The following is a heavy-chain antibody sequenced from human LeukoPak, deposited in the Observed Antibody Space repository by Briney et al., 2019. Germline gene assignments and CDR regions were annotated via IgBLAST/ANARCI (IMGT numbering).Heavy chain of an antibody. Sequence: SETLSLTCAVYGGSFSGYYWSWIRQPPGKGLEWIGEINHSGSTNYNPSLKSRVTISVDTSKNQFSLKLSSVTAADTAVYYCARRGHLGNIVVVPAARGVLAYWGQGTLVTVSS. V-gene: IGHV4-34*01. CDR3: ARRGHLGNIVVVPAARGVLAY. CDR1: GGSFSGYY. J-gene: IGHJ4*02. CDR2: INHSGST. D-gene: IGHD2-2*01.